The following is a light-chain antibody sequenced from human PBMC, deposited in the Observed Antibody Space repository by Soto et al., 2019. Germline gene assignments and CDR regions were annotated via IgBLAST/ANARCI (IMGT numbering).Light chain of an antibody. CDR3: AAWDDRLSGPL. Sequence: QSVLTQPPSASGTPGPRVTISCSGSSSNIGSNYVYWYQQLPGTAPKLLIYRNNQRPSGVPDRFSGSKSDTSTSLAISGLRSEDEADYYCAAWDDRLSGPLFGGGTKLTVL. V-gene: IGLV1-47*01. J-gene: IGLJ2*01. CDR2: RNN. CDR1: SSNIGSNY.